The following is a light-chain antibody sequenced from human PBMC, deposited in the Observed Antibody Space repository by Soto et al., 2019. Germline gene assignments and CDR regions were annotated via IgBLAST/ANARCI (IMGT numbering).Light chain of an antibody. CDR2: YAS. CDR3: QRYKDWPHT. J-gene: IGKJ1*01. CDR1: QSIRSW. V-gene: IGKV1-5*01. Sequence: GDRVPITCPASQSIRSWLAWYQQKPGKAPKLLIYYASSLGSGGPSRLSGSGSGTEFTITISILQPEDVAVYYWQRYKDWPHTFGQGTKVDIK.